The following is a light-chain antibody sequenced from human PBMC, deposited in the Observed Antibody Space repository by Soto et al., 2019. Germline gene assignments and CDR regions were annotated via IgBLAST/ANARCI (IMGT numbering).Light chain of an antibody. CDR2: LGS. CDR1: QSLLHSDGYNY. J-gene: IGKJ3*01. CDR3: MQGLQTLPT. Sequence: DLVMTQSPLSLPVTPGEPASISCRSSQSLLHSDGYNYLDWYVQKPGQSPRLLIYLGSKRASGITDRFSGSVSGTDFILKISRVEADDVGVYYCMQGLQTLPTFGPGTKVDI. V-gene: IGKV2-28*01.